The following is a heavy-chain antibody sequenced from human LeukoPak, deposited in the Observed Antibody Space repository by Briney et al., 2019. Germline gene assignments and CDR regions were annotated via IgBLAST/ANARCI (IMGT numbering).Heavy chain of an antibody. CDR2: IYDSGRT. Sequence: SETLSLTCTVSGRSISSYYWRWIRQPPGKGLEGVGYIYDSGRTKYTPSLKSRVTISVDTSKNQFSRKLSSVTAADTAVYYCASLYGSGTKYFMDVWGKGTTVTVSS. CDR1: GRSISSYY. J-gene: IGHJ6*03. V-gene: IGHV4-59*08. D-gene: IGHD3-10*01. CDR3: ASLYGSGTKYFMDV.